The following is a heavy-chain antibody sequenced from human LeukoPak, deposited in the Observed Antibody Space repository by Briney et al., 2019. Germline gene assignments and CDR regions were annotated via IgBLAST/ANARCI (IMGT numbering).Heavy chain of an antibody. CDR1: GFTFSSYG. Sequence: GGSLRLSCAASGFTFSSYGMHWVRQAPGKGLEWVAVISYDGSNKYYADSVKGRFTISRDNSKNTLYLQMNSLRAEDTAVYYCASNLPAPDVWGQGTTVTVSS. CDR2: ISYDGSNK. J-gene: IGHJ6*02. CDR3: ASNLPAPDV. V-gene: IGHV3-30*03.